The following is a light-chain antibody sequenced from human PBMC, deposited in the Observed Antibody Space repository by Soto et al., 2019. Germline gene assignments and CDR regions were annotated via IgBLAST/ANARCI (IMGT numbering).Light chain of an antibody. J-gene: IGKJ1*01. CDR2: GAS. V-gene: IGKV3-20*01. CDR1: QSVDTTF. Sequence: EIVLTQSAGSLSLSPGQRATLSCRASQSVDTTFFAWYQKKPGQAPRLLLYGASKRATGIPHRVSGSGAGTDFTLISSRQEPEDLAGYYCQQYMSSVTFGQGTKVEIK. CDR3: QQYMSSVT.